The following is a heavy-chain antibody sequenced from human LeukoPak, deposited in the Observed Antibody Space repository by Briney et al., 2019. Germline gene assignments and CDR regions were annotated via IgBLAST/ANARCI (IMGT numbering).Heavy chain of an antibody. J-gene: IGHJ4*02. CDR2: IYYSGST. CDR3: ARGVGAIGF. CDR1: GGSISTYY. D-gene: IGHD1-26*01. Sequence: SETLSLTCTVSGGSISTYYWSWIRQPPGKGLEWIGYIYYSGSTNYNPSLTSRVTISVDTSKNQFSLRLSSVTTADTAVYYCARGVGAIGFWGQGTLVTVSS. V-gene: IGHV4-59*01.